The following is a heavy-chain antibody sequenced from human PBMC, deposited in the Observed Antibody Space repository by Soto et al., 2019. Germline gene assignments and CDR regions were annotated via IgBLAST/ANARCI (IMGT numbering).Heavy chain of an antibody. D-gene: IGHD6-19*01. CDR2: IIPILGIA. CDR1: GGTFSSYT. Sequence: ASVKVSCKASGGTFSSYTISWVRQAPGQGLEWMGRIIPILGIANYAQKFQGRVTITADKSTSTAYMELSSLRSEDTAVYYCASLAVAGTYYYYYMDVWGKGTTVTVSS. V-gene: IGHV1-69*02. J-gene: IGHJ6*03. CDR3: ASLAVAGTYYYYYMDV.